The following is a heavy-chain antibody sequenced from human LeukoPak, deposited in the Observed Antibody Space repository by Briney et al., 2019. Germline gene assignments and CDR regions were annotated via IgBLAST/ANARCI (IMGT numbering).Heavy chain of an antibody. D-gene: IGHD6-25*01. V-gene: IGHV4-59*08. CDR1: GVSISTYY. CDR3: ARHGSAYSFDY. J-gene: IGHJ4*02. Sequence: PSETLSLTCTVSGVSISTYYWSWIRQPPGKGLEWIGYIDYNGSTKNPSLKSRVSISVDTSKNQFSLKLSSVTAADTAVYLCARHGSAYSFDYWGQGTLVTVSS. CDR2: IDYNGST.